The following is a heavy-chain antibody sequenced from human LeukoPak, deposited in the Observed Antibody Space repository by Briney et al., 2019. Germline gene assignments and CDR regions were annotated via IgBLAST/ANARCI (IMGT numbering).Heavy chain of an antibody. Sequence: GGSLRLSCAASGFTFSGYGMHWVRQAPGKGLEWVAVISYDGSNKYYADSVKGRFTISRDNSKNTLYLQMNSLRAEDTAVYYCAKDGWEYDILTGYFDYWGQGTLVTVSS. CDR2: ISYDGSNK. D-gene: IGHD3-9*01. V-gene: IGHV3-30*18. CDR3: AKDGWEYDILTGYFDY. CDR1: GFTFSGYG. J-gene: IGHJ4*02.